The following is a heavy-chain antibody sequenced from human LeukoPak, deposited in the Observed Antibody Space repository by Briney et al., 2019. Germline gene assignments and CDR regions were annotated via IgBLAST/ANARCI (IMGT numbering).Heavy chain of an antibody. D-gene: IGHD3-9*01. CDR2: ISGSGGST. CDR1: GFTFSSYA. V-gene: IGHV3-23*01. J-gene: IGHJ4*02. CDR3: AKDSYDILTGFDY. Sequence: GGPLRLSCAASGFTFSSYAMSWVRQAPGKGLEWVSAISGSGGSTYYADSVKGRFTISRDNSKNTLYLQMNSLRAEDTAVYYCAKDSYDILTGFDYWGQGTLVTVSS.